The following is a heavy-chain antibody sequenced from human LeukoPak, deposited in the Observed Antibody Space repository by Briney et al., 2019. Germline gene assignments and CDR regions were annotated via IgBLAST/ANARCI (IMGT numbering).Heavy chain of an antibody. CDR2: IYPGDSDT. Sequence: GESMKISSKGSEYSFTSYWIGWVRQMPEKRLEWMGIIYPGDSDTRSSPSFQGQVTISADKSISTDYLQWSSLKASDTAMYYCVRLSYDFWSGYPGGMDVGGQGTTVTVSS. CDR3: VRLSYDFWSGYPGGMDV. CDR1: EYSFTSYW. V-gene: IGHV5-51*01. D-gene: IGHD3-3*01. J-gene: IGHJ6*02.